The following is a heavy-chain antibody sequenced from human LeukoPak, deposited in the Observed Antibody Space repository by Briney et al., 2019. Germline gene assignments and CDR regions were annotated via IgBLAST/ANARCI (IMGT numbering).Heavy chain of an antibody. J-gene: IGHJ4*01. CDR3: ALGGCEY. CDR2: ISPNSDDT. CDR1: GHTFIGYH. Sequence: VKAFRHPYGHTFIGYHLYLVRQVPGQGLEWVGWISPNSDDTNYAQKFRGRVNMTRDTSISTDYMELSRLRSDDTAIYYCALGGCEYWG. D-gene: IGHD6-25*01. V-gene: IGHV1-2*02.